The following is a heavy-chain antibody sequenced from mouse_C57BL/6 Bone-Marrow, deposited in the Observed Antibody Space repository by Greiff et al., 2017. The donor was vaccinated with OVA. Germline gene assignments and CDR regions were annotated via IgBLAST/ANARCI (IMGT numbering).Heavy chain of an antibody. CDR2: IYPGDGDT. Sequence: QLQESGPELVKPGASVKISCKASGYAFSSSWMNWVKQRPGKGLEWIGRIYPGDGDTNYNGKFKGKATLTADKSSSTAYMQLSSLTSEDSAVYFCARHEDGYYASYFDYWGQGTTLTVSS. D-gene: IGHD2-3*01. CDR3: ARHEDGYYASYFDY. J-gene: IGHJ2*01. CDR1: GYAFSSSW. V-gene: IGHV1-82*01.